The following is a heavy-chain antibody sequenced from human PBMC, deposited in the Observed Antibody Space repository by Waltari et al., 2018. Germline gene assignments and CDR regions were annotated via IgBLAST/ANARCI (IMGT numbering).Heavy chain of an antibody. CDR1: GASVSDYY. CDR3: TRGGNYDFWSHRPFVDP. CDR2: IRHPGRT. D-gene: IGHD3-3*01. J-gene: IGHJ5*02. Sequence: QVQLQQWGAGLLGPSETLSLTCAVYGASVSDYYWGWVRQPPGKGLEWIGQIRHPGRTNYNPSLKSLLTISIDTPRSQFSLRLSSVTAADTALYFCTRGGNYDFWSHRPFVDPWGQGTLVTVSS. V-gene: IGHV4-34*01.